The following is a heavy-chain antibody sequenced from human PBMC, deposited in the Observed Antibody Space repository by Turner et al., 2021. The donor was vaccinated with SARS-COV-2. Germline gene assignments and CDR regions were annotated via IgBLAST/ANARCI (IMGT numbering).Heavy chain of an antibody. CDR1: GFTFDDYG. CDR3: ARGGPGDGYNPSFDY. D-gene: IGHD5-12*01. V-gene: IGHV3-20*01. J-gene: IGHJ4*02. Sequence: EVQLVESGGGVVRPGGSLRLSCAASGFTFDDYGMSWVRQAPGKGLEWVSGINWNGGSTGYADSGKGRFTISRDNAKNSLYLQMNSLRAEDTALYHCARGGPGDGYNPSFDYWGQGTLVTVSS. CDR2: INWNGGST.